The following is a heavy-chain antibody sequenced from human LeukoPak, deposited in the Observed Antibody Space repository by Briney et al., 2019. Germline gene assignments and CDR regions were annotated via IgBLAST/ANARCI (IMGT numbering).Heavy chain of an antibody. D-gene: IGHD6-13*01. CDR3: ARVGSSSWFSPYYYYYYMDV. V-gene: IGHV1-8*03. CDR2: MNPNSGNT. J-gene: IGHJ6*03. CDR1: RYTFTSYD. Sequence: EASVKVSCKASRYTFTSYDINWVRQATGQGLEWMGWMNPNSGNTGYAQKFQGRVTITRNTSISTAYMELSSLRSEDTAVYYCARVGSSSWFSPYYYYYYMDVWGKGTTVTVSS.